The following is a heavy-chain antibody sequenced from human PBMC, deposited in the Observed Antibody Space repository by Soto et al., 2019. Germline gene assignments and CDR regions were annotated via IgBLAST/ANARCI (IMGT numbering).Heavy chain of an antibody. Sequence: QVQLVQPGAEVKKPGSSVKVSCKASGGTFSSYAISWVRQAPGQGLEWMGGIIPIFGTANYAQKFQGRVTITADESTSTAYMELSSLRSEDTAVYYCANVAAAGTPPYYYYYGMDVWGQGTTVTVSS. V-gene: IGHV1-69*01. CDR1: GGTFSSYA. D-gene: IGHD6-13*01. CDR2: IIPIFGTA. CDR3: ANVAAAGTPPYYYYYGMDV. J-gene: IGHJ6*02.